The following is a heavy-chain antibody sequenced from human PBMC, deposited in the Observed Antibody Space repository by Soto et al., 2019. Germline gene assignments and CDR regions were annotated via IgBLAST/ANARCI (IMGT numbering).Heavy chain of an antibody. V-gene: IGHV1-69*12. CDR2: IIPIFGTA. J-gene: IGHJ4*02. CDR3: ARDSRIAAAGRFAY. D-gene: IGHD6-13*01. CDR1: GGTFSSYA. Sequence: QVQLVQSGAEVKKPGSSVKVSCKASGGTFSSYAISWVRQAPGQGLEWMGGIIPIFGTANYAQKFQGRVTXXAXEXKSTAYMELSSLRSEDTAVYYCARDSRIAAAGRFAYWGQGTLVTVSS.